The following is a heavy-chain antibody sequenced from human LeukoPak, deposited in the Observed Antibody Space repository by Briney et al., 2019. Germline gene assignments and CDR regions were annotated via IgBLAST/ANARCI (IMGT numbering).Heavy chain of an antibody. J-gene: IGHJ4*02. V-gene: IGHV4-59*01. CDR3: AISYYDILTGYSSAFDY. D-gene: IGHD3-9*01. Sequence: PSETLSLTCVVSGGSLSGYYWSRIRQPPGKGLEWIGSIYYSGSTNYNPSLKSRVTISVDTSKNQFSLKLSSVTAADTAVYYCAISYYDILTGYSSAFDYWGQGTLVTVS. CDR2: IYYSGST. CDR1: GGSLSGYY.